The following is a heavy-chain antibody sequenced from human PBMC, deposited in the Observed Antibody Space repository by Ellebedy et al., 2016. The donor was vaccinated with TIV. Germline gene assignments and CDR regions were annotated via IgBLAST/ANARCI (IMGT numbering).Heavy chain of an antibody. CDR3: AREGHVTHDAFDI. J-gene: IGHJ3*02. CDR1: GGTFSSYA. CDR2: IIPIFGTA. Sequence: SVKVSCXASGGTFSSYAISWVRQAPGQGLEWMGGIIPIFGTANYAQKFQGRVTITADESTSTAYMELSSLRSEDTAVYYCAREGHVTHDAFDIWGQGTMVTVSS. D-gene: IGHD1-14*01. V-gene: IGHV1-69*13.